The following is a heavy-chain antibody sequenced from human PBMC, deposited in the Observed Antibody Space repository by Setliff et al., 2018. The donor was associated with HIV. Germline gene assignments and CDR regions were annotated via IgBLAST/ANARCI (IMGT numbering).Heavy chain of an antibody. CDR3: ARAPTHYFGNNKSSWPDAFDI. D-gene: IGHD3-10*01. V-gene: IGHV4-4*07. CDR1: GGSVSNYY. Sequence: KPSETLSLTCTVSGGSVSNYYWTWIRQSAGKGLEWIGHINTSGSTKYNPSLKSRLTMSVDSSGNQFSLTLTSVTAADTAVYYCARAPTHYFGNNKSSWPDAFDIWGLGTMVTVSS. CDR2: INTSGST. J-gene: IGHJ3*02.